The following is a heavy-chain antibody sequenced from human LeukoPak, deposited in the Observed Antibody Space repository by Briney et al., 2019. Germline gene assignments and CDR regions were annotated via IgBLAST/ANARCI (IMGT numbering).Heavy chain of an antibody. CDR2: ISSYNGNT. D-gene: IGHD1-26*01. CDR3: ARDFYGSGSYGKDY. Sequence: ISSYNGNTNYAQKLQCRVTMTTDTSTSTAYMELRSLRSDDTAVYYCARDFYGSGSYGKDYWGQGTLVTVSS. V-gene: IGHV1-18*01. J-gene: IGHJ4*02.